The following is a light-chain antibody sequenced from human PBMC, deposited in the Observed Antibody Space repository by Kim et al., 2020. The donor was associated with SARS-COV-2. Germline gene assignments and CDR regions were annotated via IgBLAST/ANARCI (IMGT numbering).Light chain of an antibody. CDR1: SSDVGVHNY. Sequence: PGQSITISCTGTSSDVGVHNYVSWYRQHPGKAPKLMIYDVTKRPSGVPDRFSGSKSGNTASLTISGLQAEDEADYYCCSYAVTSVLFGGGTQLTVL. CDR3: CSYAVTSVL. V-gene: IGLV2-11*01. J-gene: IGLJ2*01. CDR2: DVT.